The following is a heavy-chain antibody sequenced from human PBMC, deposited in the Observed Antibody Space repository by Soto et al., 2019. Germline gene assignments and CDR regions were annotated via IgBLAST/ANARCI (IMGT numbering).Heavy chain of an antibody. V-gene: IGHV4-30-4*01. CDR2: IYYSGST. J-gene: IGHJ6*02. Sequence: SETLSLTCTVSGGSISSGDYYWSWIRQPPGKGLEWFGYIYYSGSTYYNPSLKSRVTISVDTSKNQFSLKLSSVTAADTAVYYCARDRYYYGSDTYYYYGMDVWGQGTTVTVSS. D-gene: IGHD3-10*01. CDR1: GGSISSGDYY. CDR3: ARDRYYYGSDTYYYYGMDV.